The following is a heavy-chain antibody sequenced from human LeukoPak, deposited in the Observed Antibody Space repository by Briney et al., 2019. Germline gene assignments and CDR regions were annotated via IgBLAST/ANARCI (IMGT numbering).Heavy chain of an antibody. CDR3: ARDKRHSYGRYFDP. D-gene: IGHD5-18*01. CDR1: VDSLSTYH. J-gene: IGHJ4*02. CDR2: MQSTGNR. V-gene: IGHV4-59*01. Sequence: SEALSLTCTVSVDSLSTYHWNWIRKPPAKGLEWLGYMQSTGNRNNNLPLKNRGNILLHMSKNHFALNLTSVTAAYTALYYCARDKRHSYGRYFDPWGQGMLVTVSS.